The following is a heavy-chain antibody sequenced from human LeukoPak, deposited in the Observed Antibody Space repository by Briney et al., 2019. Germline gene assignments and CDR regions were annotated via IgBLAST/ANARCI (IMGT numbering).Heavy chain of an antibody. V-gene: IGHV3-21*01. Sequence: EGSLRLSCAASGFTFSSYAMNWVRQAPGKGLEWVSSISSRSSYIYYADSVKGRFTISRDNAKNSLSLQMNSLRAEDTAVYYCARDFRAVAESYYYYYMDVWGKGTTVTVSS. CDR1: GFTFSSYA. J-gene: IGHJ6*03. CDR2: ISSRSSYI. CDR3: ARDFRAVAESYYYYYMDV. D-gene: IGHD6-19*01.